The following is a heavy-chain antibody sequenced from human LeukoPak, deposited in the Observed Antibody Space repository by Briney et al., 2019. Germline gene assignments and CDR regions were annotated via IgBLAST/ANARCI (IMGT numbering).Heavy chain of an antibody. CDR2: IYHSGST. D-gene: IGHD6-6*01. CDR3: ARDGMIWRIAYFDY. J-gene: IGHJ4*02. V-gene: IGHV4-30-2*01. CDR1: GGSISSGGYY. Sequence: PSETLSLTCTVSGGSISSGGYYWSWIRQPPGKGLEWIGYIYHSGSTYYYPSLKSRVTISVDTSKNQFSLQLSSVTAADTAVYYCARDGMIWRIAYFDYWGQGTLVTVSS.